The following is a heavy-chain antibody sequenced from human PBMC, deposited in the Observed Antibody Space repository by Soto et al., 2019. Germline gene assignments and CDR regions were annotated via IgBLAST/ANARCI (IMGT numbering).Heavy chain of an antibody. CDR1: GFSFTSSW. J-gene: IGHJ6*02. V-gene: IGHV5-51*01. Sequence: PGESLKISCQGSGFSFTSSWIGWVRQMPGKGLEWMGLIYPGDSDTRYSPSFQGQVTISADKSISTAYLQWSSLKASDTAIYYCVRSHGMDVWGQGTTVTVSS. CDR3: VRSHGMDV. CDR2: IYPGDSDT.